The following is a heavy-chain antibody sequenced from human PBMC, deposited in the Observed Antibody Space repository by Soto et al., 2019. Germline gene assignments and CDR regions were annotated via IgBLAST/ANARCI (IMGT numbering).Heavy chain of an antibody. CDR2: ISAYNGNT. J-gene: IGHJ4*02. Sequence: ASVKVSCKASGYTFTSYGISWVRQAPGQGLEWIGWISAYNGNTNYAQKLQGRVTTTTDTSTSTAYMELRSLRSDDTAVYYCARDKRGYSGYDSFDYWGQGTLVTVSS. CDR3: ARDKRGYSGYDSFDY. V-gene: IGHV1-18*01. D-gene: IGHD5-12*01. CDR1: GYTFTSYG.